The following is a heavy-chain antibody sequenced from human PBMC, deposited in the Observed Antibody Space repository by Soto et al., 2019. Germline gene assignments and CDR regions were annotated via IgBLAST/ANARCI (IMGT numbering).Heavy chain of an antibody. CDR2: IYYSGST. CDR1: GGSVSSGSYY. Sequence: SETLSLTCTVSGGSVSSGSYYWSWIRQPPGKGLEWIGYIYYSGSTNYNPSLKSRVTISVDTSKNQFSLKLSSVTAADTAVYYCAREVGAYCSGGSCYKVYYYGMDVWGQGTTVTVSS. D-gene: IGHD2-15*01. V-gene: IGHV4-61*01. CDR3: AREVGAYCSGGSCYKVYYYGMDV. J-gene: IGHJ6*02.